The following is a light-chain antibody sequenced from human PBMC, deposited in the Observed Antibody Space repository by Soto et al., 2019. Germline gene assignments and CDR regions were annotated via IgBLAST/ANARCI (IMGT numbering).Light chain of an antibody. Sequence: EVVLTQSPGTLSLSPGERATLSCRASQSVSSNYLAWYQQRPGQAPRLLIYGASSRATGIPDRFSGSGSGTDFTLTISRLEPEDSAVYFCQHYGTSPFTFGQGTKVDIK. CDR3: QHYGTSPFT. J-gene: IGKJ2*01. CDR1: QSVSSNY. V-gene: IGKV3-20*01. CDR2: GAS.